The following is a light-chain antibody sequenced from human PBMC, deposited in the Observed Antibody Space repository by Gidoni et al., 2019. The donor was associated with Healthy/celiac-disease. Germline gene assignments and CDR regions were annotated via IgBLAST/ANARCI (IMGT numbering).Light chain of an antibody. V-gene: IGKV1-8*01. J-gene: IGKJ4*01. CDR3: QHYYSYPQT. CDR1: QGISSY. CDR2: AAS. Sequence: AIRMTQSPSSFSASTGDRVTITCRASQGISSYLAWYQQKPGKAPKLLIYAASTWQSGVPSRFSGSGSGTDFTLTISCLQSEDFATYYCQHYYSYPQTFGGGTKVEIK.